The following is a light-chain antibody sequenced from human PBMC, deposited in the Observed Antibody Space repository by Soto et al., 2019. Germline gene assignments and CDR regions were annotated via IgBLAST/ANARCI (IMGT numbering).Light chain of an antibody. Sequence: EILFTQYPGTLSLSPGERATLSCRASQSVSSSYLAWYQQKPGQAPRLLIYDASSRATGIPDRFSGSGSGTDFTLTISRLQSEDFAVYYCQQYNNWPPWTFGQGTKVDI. V-gene: IGKV3-20*01. CDR1: QSVSSSY. J-gene: IGKJ1*01. CDR2: DAS. CDR3: QQYNNWPPWT.